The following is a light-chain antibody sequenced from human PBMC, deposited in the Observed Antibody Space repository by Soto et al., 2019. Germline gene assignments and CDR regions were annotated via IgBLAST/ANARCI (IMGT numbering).Light chain of an antibody. CDR3: QSYDSSLSGVV. CDR2: GNS. Sequence: QSVLTQPPSVSGAPGHRVTISCTGSSSNIGAGYDVHWYQQLPGTAPKLLIYGNSNRPSGVPDRFSGSKSGTSASLAITGLQAEDEADYYCQSYDSSLSGVVFGGGTQLPVL. CDR1: SSNIGAGYD. J-gene: IGLJ2*01. V-gene: IGLV1-40*01.